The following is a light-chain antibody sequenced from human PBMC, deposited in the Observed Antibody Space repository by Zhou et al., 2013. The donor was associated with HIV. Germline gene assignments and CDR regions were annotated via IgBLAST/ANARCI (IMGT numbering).Light chain of an antibody. CDR1: QSIDTY. CDR3: QQSYSTPPT. Sequence: DIQMTQSPSSLSASVGDRVTLSCRASQSIDTYLNWYQQKPGQAPQLLIYAASKLQRRVPSRFSGSGSGTDFTLTISSLQPEDFATYYCQQSYSTPPTFGQGTKLEIK. J-gene: IGKJ2*01. V-gene: IGKV1-39*01. CDR2: AAS.